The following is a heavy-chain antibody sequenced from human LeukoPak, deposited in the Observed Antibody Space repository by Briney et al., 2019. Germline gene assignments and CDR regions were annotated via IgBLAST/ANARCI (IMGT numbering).Heavy chain of an antibody. V-gene: IGHV3-23*01. Sequence: GGSLRLSCAASGFSFSTYAMTWVRQAPGKELEWVSAISGSGGSTYYADSVKGRFTISRDNSKNTLYLQMNSLRAEETAVYYCAKDRAPMVTVVDSWGQGTLVTVSS. CDR1: GFSFSTYA. CDR2: ISGSGGST. J-gene: IGHJ4*02. D-gene: IGHD5-18*01. CDR3: AKDRAPMVTVVDS.